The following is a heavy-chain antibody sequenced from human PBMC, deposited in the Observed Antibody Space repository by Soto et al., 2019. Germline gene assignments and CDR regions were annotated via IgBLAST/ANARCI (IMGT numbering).Heavy chain of an antibody. V-gene: IGHV3-30-3*01. Sequence: QVQLVESGGGVVQPGRSLRLSCAASGFTFSSYAMHWVRQAPGKGLAWVAVISYDGSNIYYADSVKGRFTISRDNSKKAMHLHMHCLRAEDKSVYYCASVVAAPRAYYYYCMDIWGQGNTVTVSS. CDR1: GFTFSSYA. CDR2: ISYDGSNI. J-gene: IGHJ6*02. CDR3: ASVVAAPRAYYYYCMDI. D-gene: IGHD6-6*01.